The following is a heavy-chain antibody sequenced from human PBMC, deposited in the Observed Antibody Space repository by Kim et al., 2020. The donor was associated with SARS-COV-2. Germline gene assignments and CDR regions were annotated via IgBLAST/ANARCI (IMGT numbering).Heavy chain of an antibody. CDR1: GGTFSSYA. CDR3: SSSHRGGSGSTGGCDP. V-gene: IGHV1-69*13. D-gene: IGHD3-16*01. J-gene: IGHJ5*02. CDR2: IIPIFGTA. Sequence: SVKVSCKASGGTFSSYAISWVRQAPGQGLEWMGGIIPIFGTANYAQKFQGRVTITADESTSTAYMELGSLRSEDRAVYYFSSSHRGGSGSTGGCDPWGQ.